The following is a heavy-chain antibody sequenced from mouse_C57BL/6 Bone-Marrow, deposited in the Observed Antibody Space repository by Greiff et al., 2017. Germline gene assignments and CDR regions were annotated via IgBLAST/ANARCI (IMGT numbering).Heavy chain of an antibody. CDR1: GFTFSDYG. CDR2: ISSGSSTI. CDR3: ARELGRGEAMDY. D-gene: IGHD4-1*01. Sequence: EVKLVESGGGLVKPGGSLKLSCAASGFTFSDYGMHWVRQAPEKGLEWVAYISSGSSTIYYAATVKGRFTISRDNTKNTLFLQMTSLRSEDTAMYYCARELGRGEAMDYWGQGTSVTVSS. V-gene: IGHV5-17*01. J-gene: IGHJ4*01.